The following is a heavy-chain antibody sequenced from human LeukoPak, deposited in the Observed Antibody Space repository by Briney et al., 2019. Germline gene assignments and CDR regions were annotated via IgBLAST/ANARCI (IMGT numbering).Heavy chain of an antibody. V-gene: IGHV1-46*01. CDR1: GYTFTSYD. D-gene: IGHD4-23*01. J-gene: IGHJ4*02. CDR2: INPSGGST. Sequence: ASVKVSCKASGYTFTSYDINWVRQATGQGLEWMGIINPSGGSTSYAQKFQGRVTMTRDTSTSTVYMELSSLRSEDTAVYYCARLDGGNSEGGYWGQGTLVTVSS. CDR3: ARLDGGNSEGGY.